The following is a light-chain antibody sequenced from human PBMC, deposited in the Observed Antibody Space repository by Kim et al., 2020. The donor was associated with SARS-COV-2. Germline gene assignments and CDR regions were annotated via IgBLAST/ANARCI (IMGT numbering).Light chain of an antibody. Sequence: PGERATLSCRASRSVSSNLAWYQQKPGQAPRLLIYGASTRATGIPARFSGSGSGTEFTLTISSLQSEDFAVYYCQQYNNWPPRGTFGQGTKVDIK. V-gene: IGKV3-15*01. CDR2: GAS. CDR1: RSVSSN. CDR3: QQYNNWPPRGT. J-gene: IGKJ1*01.